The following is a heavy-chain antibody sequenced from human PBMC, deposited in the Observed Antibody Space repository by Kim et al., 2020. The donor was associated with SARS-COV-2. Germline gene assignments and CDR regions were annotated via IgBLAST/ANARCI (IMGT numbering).Heavy chain of an antibody. Sequence: FTISRDNSKNTLYLQMNSLRAEDTAVYYCAKGGNYYDILTGYPGRYYFDYWGQGTLVTVSS. J-gene: IGHJ4*02. CDR3: AKGGNYYDILTGYPGRYYFDY. D-gene: IGHD3-9*01. V-gene: IGHV3-23*01.